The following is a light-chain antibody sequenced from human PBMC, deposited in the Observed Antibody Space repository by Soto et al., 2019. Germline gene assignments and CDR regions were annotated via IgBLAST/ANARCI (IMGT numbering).Light chain of an antibody. CDR1: QSVSSN. J-gene: IGKJ1*01. V-gene: IGKV3-15*01. CDR3: QQSNNWWT. CDR2: GAS. Sequence: EIVMTPSPATLSVSPGERATLSCRASQSVSSNLAWYQQKPGQAPRLLIYGASTRATGIPARFSGSGSGTEFTLTISSLQSEDFAVYYCQQSNNWWTFGQGTKVEIK.